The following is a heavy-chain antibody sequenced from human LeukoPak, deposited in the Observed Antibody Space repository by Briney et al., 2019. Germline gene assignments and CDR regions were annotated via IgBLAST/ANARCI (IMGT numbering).Heavy chain of an antibody. CDR2: IIPIFGTA. Sequence: ALVKVSCKASGGTFSSYAISWVRQAPGQGLEWMGGIIPIFGTANYAQKFQGRVTITADESTSTAYMELSSLRSEDTAVYYCAGCSSTSCYVDRRYYYGMDVWGQGTTVTVSS. D-gene: IGHD2-2*01. CDR3: AGCSSTSCYVDRRYYYGMDV. V-gene: IGHV1-69*01. CDR1: GGTFSSYA. J-gene: IGHJ6*02.